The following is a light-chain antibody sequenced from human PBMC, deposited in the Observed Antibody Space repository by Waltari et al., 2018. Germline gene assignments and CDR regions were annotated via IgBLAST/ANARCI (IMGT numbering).Light chain of an antibody. J-gene: IGLJ2*01. Sequence: QSVLTQPPSASGTPGQRVTISCSGSTSHIGSNYVSWYQQLPGTAPKLPIRWKNQRPAGAPDRFSGSKSGTSASLAIGGLRSEDEADYYCAAWDDSLSGVVFGGGTKLTVL. CDR1: TSHIGSNY. CDR3: AAWDDSLSGVV. CDR2: WKN. V-gene: IGLV1-47*01.